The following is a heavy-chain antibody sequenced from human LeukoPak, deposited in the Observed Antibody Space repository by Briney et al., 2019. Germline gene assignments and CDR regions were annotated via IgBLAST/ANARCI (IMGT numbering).Heavy chain of an antibody. CDR1: GYTFTSYP. CDR2: TSPYNGNT. J-gene: IGHJ4*02. D-gene: IGHD3-3*01. V-gene: IGHV1-18*01. Sequence: ASVKVSCKASGYTFTSYPISWVRQAPGQGLEWMGWTSPYNGNTNYAQKLQGRVTMTADTSTSTAYMELRSLRSDDTAVYYCARDADGRFSHDYWGQGTLVIVSS. CDR3: ARDADGRFSHDY.